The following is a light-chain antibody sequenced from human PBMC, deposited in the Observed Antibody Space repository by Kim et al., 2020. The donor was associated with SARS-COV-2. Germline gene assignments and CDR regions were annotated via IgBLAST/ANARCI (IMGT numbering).Light chain of an antibody. CDR2: GAS. J-gene: IGKJ4*01. CDR1: HSVSTN. V-gene: IGKV3-15*01. CDR3: QQYNIWPLT. Sequence: LSPGAGATLTCRASHSVSTNLAWYQQKPGQAPRLLIFGASARATDIPARFSGSGSGTEFTLTISSLQSEDSAVYYCQQYNIWPLTFGGGTKVDIK.